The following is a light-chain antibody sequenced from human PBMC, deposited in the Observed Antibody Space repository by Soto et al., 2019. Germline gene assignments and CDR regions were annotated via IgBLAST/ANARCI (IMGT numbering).Light chain of an antibody. CDR3: QQRSNWPPIT. CDR2: DAS. V-gene: IGKV3-11*01. CDR1: QSVSSS. Sequence: EIVLTQSPATLSLSPGERATLSCRASQSVSSSLAWYQQKPGQAPRLLIYDASNRATDIPARFSGSGPGTDFTLTISSLEPEDFAVYYCQQRSNWPPITCGQGTRLEIK. J-gene: IGKJ5*01.